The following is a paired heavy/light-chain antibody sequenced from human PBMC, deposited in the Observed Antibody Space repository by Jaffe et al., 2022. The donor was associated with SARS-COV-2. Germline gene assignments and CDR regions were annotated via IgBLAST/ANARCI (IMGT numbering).Heavy chain of an antibody. D-gene: IGHD6-13*01. V-gene: IGHV5-51*01. J-gene: IGHJ3*02. CDR3: ARRSGSWPHGPFDI. Sequence: EVQLVQSGAEVKKSGESLKISCKGFGYSFTNYWIGWVRQMPGKGLEWMGIIYPADSDIRYSPSFQGQVTISVDKSISTAYLQWSSLKASDIAMYYCARRSGSWPHGPFDIWGQGTMVSVSS. CDR2: IYPADSDI. CDR1: GYSFTNYW.
Light chain of an antibody. V-gene: IGKV1-27*01. CDR3: QKYNSAPHT. CDR1: QGIDNY. J-gene: IGKJ2*01. Sequence: DIQMTQSPSSLSASVGDRVTITCRASQGIDNYLAWYQQKPGKVPMLLIYGASTLQSGVPSRFSGSGSGTDFTLTISSLQPEDVATYYCQKYNSAPHTFGQGTKLEIK. CDR2: GAS.